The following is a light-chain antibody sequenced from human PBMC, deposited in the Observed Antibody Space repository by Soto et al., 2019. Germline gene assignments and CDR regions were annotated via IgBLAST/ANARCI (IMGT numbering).Light chain of an antibody. J-gene: IGKJ1*01. CDR3: QQYGSSPWT. Sequence: EIVLTQSPGTLSLSPGEGATLSCRASQSVSSSFLAWYQQKPGQAPRLLIYGASSSAPGIPDRFRGSASGTDFTLTISRLEPEDVALYYCQQYGSSPWTFGQGTKVAIK. CDR1: QSVSSSF. CDR2: GAS. V-gene: IGKV3-20*01.